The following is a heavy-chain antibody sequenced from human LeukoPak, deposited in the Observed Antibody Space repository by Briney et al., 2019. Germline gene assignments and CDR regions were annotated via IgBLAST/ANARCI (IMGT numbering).Heavy chain of an antibody. Sequence: GGSLRLSCAASGFTFSSYAMNWVRQAPGKGLEWVSAISGSGAGTYYADSVKGRFTISRDNSKNTLYLQMNSLRAEDTAVYYCAKEVSRVTTFYFDYWGQGTLGTVSS. CDR1: GFTFSSYA. J-gene: IGHJ4*02. CDR3: AKEVSRVTTFYFDY. D-gene: IGHD4-17*01. CDR2: ISGSGAGT. V-gene: IGHV3-23*01.